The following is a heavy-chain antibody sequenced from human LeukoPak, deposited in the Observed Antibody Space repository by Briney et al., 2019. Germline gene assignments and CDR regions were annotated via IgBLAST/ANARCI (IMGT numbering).Heavy chain of an antibody. CDR1: GGSFSGYY. J-gene: IGHJ3*02. D-gene: IGHD3-10*01. CDR3: AKSNGYGLVDI. V-gene: IGHV4-34*01. CDR2: INHSGST. Sequence: SETLSLTCAVYGGSFSGYYWSWIRQPPGKGLEWIGEINHSGSTNYSPSLRSRVTISLDTSRNQFSLKLNSVTAADTAVYYCAKSNGYGLVDIWGQGTMVTVSS.